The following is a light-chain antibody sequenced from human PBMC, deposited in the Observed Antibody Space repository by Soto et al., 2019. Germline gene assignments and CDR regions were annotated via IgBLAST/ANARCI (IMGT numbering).Light chain of an antibody. Sequence: QSVLTQPASVSGSPGQSITISCTGTSSDIGSYNLVFWYQQYPDKAPKLTIYEASKRPSGVSNRFSGSRSGNTASLTISGLQAEDEADYYCCSYAGTGTYVFGVGTKVTVL. CDR3: CSYAGTGTYV. V-gene: IGLV2-23*01. CDR2: EAS. J-gene: IGLJ1*01. CDR1: SSDIGSYNL.